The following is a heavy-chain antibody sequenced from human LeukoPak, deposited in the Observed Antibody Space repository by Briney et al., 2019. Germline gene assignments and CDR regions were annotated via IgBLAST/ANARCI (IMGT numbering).Heavy chain of an antibody. D-gene: IGHD4-17*01. Sequence: SQTLSLTCAVSGGSISSGGYSWSWIRQPPGKGLEWIGYIYYSGSTYYNPSLKSRVTISVDTSKNQFSLKVKSVTAADRAVYYCARQIRRHDYGDYRRYYYYYMDVWDTGTTVTISS. CDR1: GGSISSGGYS. CDR3: ARQIRRHDYGDYRRYYYYYMDV. J-gene: IGHJ6*03. CDR2: IYYSGST. V-gene: IGHV4-30-4*07.